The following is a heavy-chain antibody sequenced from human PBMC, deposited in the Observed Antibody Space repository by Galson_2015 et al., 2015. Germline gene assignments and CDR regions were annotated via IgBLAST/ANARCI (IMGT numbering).Heavy chain of an antibody. CDR3: AREPPTYSNYEPRYYMDV. J-gene: IGHJ6*03. Sequence: CAISGDSVSSNSAAWNWIRQSPSRGLEWLGRTYYRSKWYNDYAVSVKSRITINPDTSKNQFSLQLNSVTPEDTAVYYCAREPPTYSNYEPRYYMDVWGKGTTVTVSS. D-gene: IGHD4-11*01. CDR2: TYYRSKWYN. V-gene: IGHV6-1*01. CDR1: GDSVSSNSAA.